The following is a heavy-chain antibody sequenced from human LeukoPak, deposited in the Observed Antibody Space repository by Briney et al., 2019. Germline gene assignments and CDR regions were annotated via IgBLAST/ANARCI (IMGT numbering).Heavy chain of an antibody. Sequence: PSETLSLTCTVSADSFSDYLWAWIRQPPGKGLEWIGYVSDSGSTNYNPSLKSRPSISLDTAKNQFSLKLRSVTAADTAVYYCARSHGLYWGQGTLVTVSS. CDR2: VSDSGST. CDR3: ARSHGLY. J-gene: IGHJ4*02. CDR1: ADSFSDYL. V-gene: IGHV4-59*01.